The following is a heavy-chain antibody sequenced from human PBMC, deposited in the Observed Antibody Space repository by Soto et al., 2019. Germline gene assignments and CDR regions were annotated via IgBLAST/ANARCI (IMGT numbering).Heavy chain of an antibody. CDR2: IYLGDSDT. D-gene: IGHD6-13*01. CDR3: ARQYSSSWTANFYYYYGMDV. V-gene: IGHV5-51*01. CDR1: GYSFTSYW. J-gene: IGHJ6*02. Sequence: GESLKISCNGSGYSFTSYWIGWVRQMPWKGLEWMGIIYLGDSDTRYSPSFQGQVTISADKSISTAYLQWSSLKASDTAMYYCARQYSSSWTANFYYYYGMDVWGQGTTVTVSS.